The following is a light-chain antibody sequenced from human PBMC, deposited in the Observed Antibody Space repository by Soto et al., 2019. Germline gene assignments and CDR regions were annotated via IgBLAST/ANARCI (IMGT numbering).Light chain of an antibody. J-gene: IGKJ5*01. CDR3: QQYGCSPPCT. Sequence: EVVLTQSPGSLSLSPGERATFSCRASQSISSSNFAWYQQKPGQAPRHLIYGSSNRAAGMPDGFSGSGSGTTYSLTISSLEPEDVAAYYCQQYGCSPPCTFGQGTRLEI. V-gene: IGKV3-20*01. CDR1: QSISSSN. CDR2: GSS.